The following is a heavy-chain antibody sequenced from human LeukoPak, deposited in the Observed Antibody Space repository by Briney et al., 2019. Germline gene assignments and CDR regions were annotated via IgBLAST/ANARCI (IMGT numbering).Heavy chain of an antibody. CDR2: IIPILGIA. D-gene: IGHD2-2*02. CDR3: ARAPRRRKYQLLYRDYYYGMDV. CDR1: GGTFSSYA. V-gene: IGHV1-69*04. J-gene: IGHJ6*02. Sequence: GASVKVSCKASGGTFSSYAISWVRQAPGQGLEWMGRIIPILGIANYAQKFQGRVTITADKSTSTAYMELSSLRSEDTAVYYCARAPRRRKYQLLYRDYYYGMDVWGQGTTVTVSS.